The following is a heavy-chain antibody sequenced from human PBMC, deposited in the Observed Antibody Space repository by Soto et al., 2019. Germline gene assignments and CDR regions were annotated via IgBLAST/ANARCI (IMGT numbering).Heavy chain of an antibody. CDR3: ARPGGSGTFYRFDY. CDR1: GYAFTNFW. Sequence: PGESLKISCTGSGYAFTNFWVAWVRQTPGKGLEWMGIIYPSNSETRYSPPFQGRVTISVDKSTSTSYLQWSSLKASDTAMYYCARPGGSGTFYRFDYWGQGTPVTVS. D-gene: IGHD3-10*01. J-gene: IGHJ4*02. V-gene: IGHV5-51*01. CDR2: IYPSNSET.